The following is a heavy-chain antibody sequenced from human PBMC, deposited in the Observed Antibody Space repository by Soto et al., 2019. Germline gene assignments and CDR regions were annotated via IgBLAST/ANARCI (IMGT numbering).Heavy chain of an antibody. CDR2: ISWNSDNI. Sequence: PGGSLRLSCAASGFTFDDYAMHWVRQAPGKGLEWVSGISWNSDNIGYADPVKGRFTISRDNVKNSLYLQMNSLRAEDTALYYCAKDLYSNYGDAFDIWGQGTMVTVSS. J-gene: IGHJ3*02. CDR1: GFTFDDYA. V-gene: IGHV3-9*01. CDR3: AKDLYSNYGDAFDI. D-gene: IGHD4-4*01.